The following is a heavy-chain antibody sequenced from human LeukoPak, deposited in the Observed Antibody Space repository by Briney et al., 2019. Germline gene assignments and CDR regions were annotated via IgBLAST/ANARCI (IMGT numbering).Heavy chain of an antibody. J-gene: IGHJ6*02. Sequence: SETLSLTCSVSGASISSGDFYWTWIRQHPGKGLEWIGYIYYSGSTYYTPSLKSRVTISVDTSKNQFSLKLSSVTAADTAVYYCARGSERTTSYYYYGLDVWGQGTTVTVSS. D-gene: IGHD1-1*01. CDR3: ARGSERTTSYYYYGLDV. CDR1: GASISSGDFY. V-gene: IGHV4-31*03. CDR2: IYYSGST.